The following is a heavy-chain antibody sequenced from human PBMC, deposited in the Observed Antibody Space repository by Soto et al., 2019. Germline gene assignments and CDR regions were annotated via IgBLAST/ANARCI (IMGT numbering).Heavy chain of an antibody. Sequence: SETLSLTCAVYGGSFSGYYWSWIRQPPGKGLEWIGEINHSGSAYYNPSLKSRVIISIDTSKNQFSLKLSSVTAADTAVYYCASTSYFDNSGSAYWGQGTLVTVSS. V-gene: IGHV4-34*01. J-gene: IGHJ4*02. CDR2: INHSGSA. CDR3: ASTSYFDNSGSAY. D-gene: IGHD3-22*01. CDR1: GGSFSGYY.